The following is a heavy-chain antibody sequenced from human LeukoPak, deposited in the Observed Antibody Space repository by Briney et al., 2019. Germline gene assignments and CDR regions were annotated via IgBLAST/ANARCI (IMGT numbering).Heavy chain of an antibody. J-gene: IGHJ6*03. CDR1: GGPIYSYY. D-gene: IGHD3-22*01. CDR2: LYPSVSP. CDR3: ARLKFYDSTGYSPGHYMDV. Sequence: SETLSLTCTVSGGPIYSYYWSWIRQPAGKGLEWIGRLYPSVSPNYNPSLKSRVSVSVDTSKNQLALNLRAVTAADTAVYYCARLKFYDSTGYSPGHYMDVWGKGITVTVS. V-gene: IGHV4-4*07.